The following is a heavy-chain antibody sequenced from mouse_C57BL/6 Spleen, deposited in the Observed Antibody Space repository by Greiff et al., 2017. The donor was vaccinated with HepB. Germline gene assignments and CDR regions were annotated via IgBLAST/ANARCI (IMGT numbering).Heavy chain of an antibody. CDR1: GFSFNTYA. Sequence: EVMLVESGGGLVQPKGSLKLSCAASGFSFNTYAMNWVRQAPGKGLEWVARIRSKSNNYATYYADSVKDRFTISRDDSESMLYLQMNNLKTEDTAMYYCVRGYYYAPWYFDVWGTGTTVTVSS. J-gene: IGHJ1*03. CDR2: IRSKSNNYAT. D-gene: IGHD1-1*01. CDR3: VRGYYYAPWYFDV. V-gene: IGHV10-1*01.